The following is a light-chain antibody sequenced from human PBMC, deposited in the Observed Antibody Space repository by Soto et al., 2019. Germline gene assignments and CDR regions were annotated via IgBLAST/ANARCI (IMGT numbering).Light chain of an antibody. Sequence: EIVMTQTPLSLSVAPGQPASISCKSRQSLLHITGETFLFWYLQKPGQSPQLLIYEVSTRVSGVPDRFSGSGSGTDFTLEISRVETDDVGIYYCMQSTQLPPTFGQGTRLEIK. J-gene: IGKJ5*01. CDR1: QSLLHITGETF. CDR3: MQSTQLPPT. V-gene: IGKV2D-29*02. CDR2: EVS.